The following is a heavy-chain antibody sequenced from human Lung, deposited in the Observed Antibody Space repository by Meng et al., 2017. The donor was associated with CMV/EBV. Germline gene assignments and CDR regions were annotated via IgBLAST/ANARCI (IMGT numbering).Heavy chain of an antibody. V-gene: IGHV1-8*01. J-gene: IGHJ6*02. D-gene: IGHD2-15*01. Sequence: ASXXVSXNSSGYTFTTYDINWVRQATGQGLEWMGWMNPNSGNTGYAQKFQGRVAMTRVTSISTAYMELSSLTSDDTAVYYCARTRIEVEPDGTKIKYYNYGMDVXGQGXTVTVSS. CDR1: GYTFTTYD. CDR2: MNPNSGNT. CDR3: ARTRIEVEPDGTKIKYYNYGMDV.